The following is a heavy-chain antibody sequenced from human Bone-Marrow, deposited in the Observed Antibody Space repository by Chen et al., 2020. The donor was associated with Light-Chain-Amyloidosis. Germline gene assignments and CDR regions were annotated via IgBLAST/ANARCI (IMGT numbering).Heavy chain of an antibody. CDR1: GYTFPIYW. J-gene: IGHJ4*02. CDR3: ARRRDGYNFDY. D-gene: IGHD5-12*01. Sequence: EVQLEQSGPEGKKPGESLKIPCKGSGYTFPIYWIGWVRQMPGKGLEWMGVIYPDDSDARYSPSFEGQVTISADESITTAYLQWRSLKASDTAMYYCARRRDGYNFDYWGQGTLVTVSS. V-gene: IGHV5-51*01. CDR2: IYPDDSDA.